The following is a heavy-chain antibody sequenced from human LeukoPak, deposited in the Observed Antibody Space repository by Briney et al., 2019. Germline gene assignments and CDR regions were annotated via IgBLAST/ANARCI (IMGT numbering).Heavy chain of an antibody. Sequence: GGSLRLSCAGSGFSFSTYSVRWVRQTAGKGLEWVSTLTADAGRTYYADSVQGRFTISRDSFRNTVYLQMNSLRAEDTALYFCAKFLAENYYSENWGRGTPVTVSS. CDR3: AKFLAENYYSEN. D-gene: IGHD2-21*02. J-gene: IGHJ1*01. CDR1: GFSFSTYS. V-gene: IGHV3-23*01. CDR2: LTADAGRT.